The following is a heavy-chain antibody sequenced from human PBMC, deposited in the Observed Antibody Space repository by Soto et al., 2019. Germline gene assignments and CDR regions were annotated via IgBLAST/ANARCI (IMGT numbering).Heavy chain of an antibody. D-gene: IGHD6-13*01. Sequence: EVQLLESGGGWLQPGGSLRLSCAASGFTFSSYALNWVRQAPGKGLEWVSGITGSGAGSYYSDSVKGRFNISRDNSKNTLYLQMNSLRAEDTAVYYCAKVYSNSWRNDGFDPWGQGTLVTVSS. CDR2: ITGSGAGS. V-gene: IGHV3-23*01. CDR3: AKVYSNSWRNDGFDP. J-gene: IGHJ5*02. CDR1: GFTFSSYA.